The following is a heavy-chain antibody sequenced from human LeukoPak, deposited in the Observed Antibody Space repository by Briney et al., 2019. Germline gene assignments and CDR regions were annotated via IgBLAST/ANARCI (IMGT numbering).Heavy chain of an antibody. J-gene: IGHJ4*02. CDR2: IDRDSSIT. Sequence: GGSLRLSCAASGFTFSGSSMNWVRQAPGKGLEWVSFIDRDSSITYYADSVRGRFIISRDNARNSLFLQMNSLRAEDTAVYFCATYDSGWYLTYWGQGTLVTVPS. D-gene: IGHD6-19*01. V-gene: IGHV3-48*01. CDR1: GFTFSGSS. CDR3: ATYDSGWYLTY.